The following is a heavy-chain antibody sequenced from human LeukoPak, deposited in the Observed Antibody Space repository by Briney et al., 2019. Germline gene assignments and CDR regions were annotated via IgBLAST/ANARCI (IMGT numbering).Heavy chain of an antibody. V-gene: IGHV3-53*01. CDR2: IYSGGYT. Sequence: GGSLRLSCAVSGFTVSSNYMSWVRQAPGKGLEWVSIIYSGGYTFYADSVKGRFTISRDNSKNTLSLQMNSLRAEDTAVYYCARTAAGTFFDYWGQGTLVTVSS. J-gene: IGHJ4*02. CDR3: ARTAAGTFFDY. D-gene: IGHD6-13*01. CDR1: GFTVSSNY.